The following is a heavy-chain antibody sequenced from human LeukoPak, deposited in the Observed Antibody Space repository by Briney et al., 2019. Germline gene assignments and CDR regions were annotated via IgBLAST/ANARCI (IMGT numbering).Heavy chain of an antibody. J-gene: IGHJ4*02. CDR2: IWYDGSNK. CDR1: GFTFSSYG. D-gene: IGHD6-19*01. V-gene: IGHV3-33*01. CDR3: ARDSSGWPFDY. Sequence: GGSLRLSCAASGFTFSSYGMHWVRQAPGKGLEWVAVIWYDGSNKYYADSVKGRFTISRDNSKNTLYPQMNSLRAEDTAVYYCARDSSGWPFDYWGQGTLVTVSS.